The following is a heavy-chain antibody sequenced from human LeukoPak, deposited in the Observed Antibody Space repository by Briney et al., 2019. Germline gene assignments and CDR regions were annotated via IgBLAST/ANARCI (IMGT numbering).Heavy chain of an antibody. Sequence: PSETLSLTCTVSGGSISSYYWSWLRQPAGKGLEWLGRIYTSGSTNYNPSLKSRVTISVDTSKNQFSLKLSSVTAADTAVYYCARDRGCSSTSCYTSKNWFDPWGQGTLVTVSS. V-gene: IGHV4-4*07. CDR3: ARDRGCSSTSCYTSKNWFDP. J-gene: IGHJ5*02. CDR2: IYTSGST. CDR1: GGSISSYY. D-gene: IGHD2-2*02.